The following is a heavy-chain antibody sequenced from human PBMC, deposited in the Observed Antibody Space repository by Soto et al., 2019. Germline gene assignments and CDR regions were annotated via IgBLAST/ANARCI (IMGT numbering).Heavy chain of an antibody. CDR3: AKGAGYCGTSGCFGFFDY. J-gene: IGHJ4*02. CDR1: GFTFSGYT. V-gene: IGHV3-23*01. D-gene: IGHD2-2*01. Sequence: EVQLLESGGGLVQPGGPLRLSCAASGFTFSGYTMGGAPQPRGRGREWVSGVMGGGGGTFYADSVKGRFTISRDNSKNTLYLQMDSLRAEDTAVYYCAKGAGYCGTSGCFGFFDYWGQGTLVTVSS. CDR2: VMGGGGGT.